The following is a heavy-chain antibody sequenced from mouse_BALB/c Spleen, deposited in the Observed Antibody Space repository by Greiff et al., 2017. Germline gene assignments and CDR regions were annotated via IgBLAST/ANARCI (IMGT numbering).Heavy chain of an antibody. D-gene: IGHD1-1*01. CDR1: GYTFTSYW. Sequence: QVQLQQSGAELVKPGASVKLSCKASGYTFTSYWMHWVKQRPGQGLEWIGEINPSNGRTNYNEKFKSKATLTVDKSSSTAYMQLSSLTSEDSAVYYCARGGTVVSFDYWGQGTTLTVSS. CDR2: INPSNGRT. CDR3: ARGGTVVSFDY. J-gene: IGHJ2*01. V-gene: IGHV1S81*02.